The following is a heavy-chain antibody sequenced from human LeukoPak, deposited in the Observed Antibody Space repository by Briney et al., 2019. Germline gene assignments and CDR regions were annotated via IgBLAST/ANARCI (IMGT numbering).Heavy chain of an antibody. CDR2: INHSGST. CDR1: GGPFSGYY. D-gene: IGHD5-18*01. V-gene: IGHV4-34*01. CDR3: ARVGRRGYRVNNWFDP. Sequence: PSETLSLTCAVYGGPFSGYYWSWIRQPPGKGLEWIGEINHSGSTNYNPSLKSRVTISVDTSKNQFSLKLSSVTAADTAVYYCARVGRRGYRVNNWFDPWGQGTLVTVSS. J-gene: IGHJ5*02.